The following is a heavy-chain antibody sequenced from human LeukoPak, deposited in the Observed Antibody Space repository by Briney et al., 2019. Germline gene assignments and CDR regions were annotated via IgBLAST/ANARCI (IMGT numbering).Heavy chain of an antibody. D-gene: IGHD2-2*01. J-gene: IGHJ5*02. CDR2: ISGRGGST. CDR1: GFTFSSYA. CDR3: AKRVLSAANPSWICPFDP. V-gene: IGHV3-23*01. Sequence: GGSLRLSCAASGFTFSSYAMSWVRQAPGKGLEWVSGISGRGGSTYYADSVKGRFTISRDNSKNTLFLQMNSLRAEDTALYYCAKRVLSAANPSWICPFDPWGQGTLVTVSS.